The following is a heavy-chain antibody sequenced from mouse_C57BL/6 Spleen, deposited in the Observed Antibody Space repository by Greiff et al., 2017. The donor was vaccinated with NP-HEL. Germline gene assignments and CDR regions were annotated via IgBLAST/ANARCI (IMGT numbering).Heavy chain of an antibody. CDR3: AHYYGSTSGYFDV. CDR2: IYPGSGNT. CDR1: GYTFTDYY. V-gene: IGHV1-76*01. Sequence: LVESGAELVRPGASVKLSCKASGYTFTDYYINWVKQRPGQGLEWIARIYPGSGNTYYNEKFKGKATLTAEKSSSTAYMQLSSLTSEDSAVYFCAHYYGSTSGYFDVWGTGTTVTVSS. D-gene: IGHD1-1*01. J-gene: IGHJ1*03.